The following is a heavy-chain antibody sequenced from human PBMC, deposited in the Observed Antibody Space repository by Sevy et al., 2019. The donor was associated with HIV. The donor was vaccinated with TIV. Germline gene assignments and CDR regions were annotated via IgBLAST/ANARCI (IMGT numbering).Heavy chain of an antibody. V-gene: IGHV4-59*01. J-gene: IGHJ6*02. CDR2: IYYTGST. CDR1: GGSISSYY. CDR3: ARELISGRYYGMDV. Sequence: SETLSLTCTVSGGSISSYYWNWIRQSPGKGLEWIGYIYYTGSTNYNPSLKSRVTISVDTSKNQFSLKLTSVTAADTAVYYCARELISGRYYGMDVWGQGTTVNVSS. D-gene: IGHD6-19*01.